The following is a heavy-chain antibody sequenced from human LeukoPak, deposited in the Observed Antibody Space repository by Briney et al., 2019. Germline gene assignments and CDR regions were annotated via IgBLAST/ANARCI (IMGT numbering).Heavy chain of an antibody. Sequence: PSETLSLTCAVYGGSFSGYYWSWIRQPPGKGLEWIGEINHSGSTNYNPSLKSRVTISVDTSKNQFSLKLSSVTAADTAVYYCARLQTNAVRGVIIPPDYWGQGTLVTVSS. V-gene: IGHV4-34*01. CDR1: GGSFSGYY. CDR2: INHSGST. D-gene: IGHD3-10*01. CDR3: ARLQTNAVRGVIIPPDY. J-gene: IGHJ4*02.